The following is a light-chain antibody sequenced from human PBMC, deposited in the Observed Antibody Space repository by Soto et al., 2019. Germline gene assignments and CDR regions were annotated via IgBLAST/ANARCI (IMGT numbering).Light chain of an antibody. J-gene: IGKJ4*01. CDR2: DAS. CDR1: QDINNL. Sequence: DIQMTQSPSSLSASVGDRVTITCQASQDINNLLSWHQQKPGNAPKLLIYDASTLEIGVPSRFSGSGSGTDFTFTISSLQPEDIATYSCQQYDHLPLTFGGGTRVDIK. CDR3: QQYDHLPLT. V-gene: IGKV1-33*01.